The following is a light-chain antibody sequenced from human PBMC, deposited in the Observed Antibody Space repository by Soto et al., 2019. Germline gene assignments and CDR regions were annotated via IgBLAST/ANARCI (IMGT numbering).Light chain of an antibody. CDR2: AAS. J-gene: IGKJ4*01. V-gene: IGKV1-6*01. CDR1: QGIRKD. Sequence: IQMTQSPSSLSASVGDRVTITCRASQGIRKDLGWYQQSPGKAPNPLIYAASTLQSGVSSRFSGSGSGTDFTLTISSLQPEDFATYFCLQSYSSPFTFGGGTKVEI. CDR3: LQSYSSPFT.